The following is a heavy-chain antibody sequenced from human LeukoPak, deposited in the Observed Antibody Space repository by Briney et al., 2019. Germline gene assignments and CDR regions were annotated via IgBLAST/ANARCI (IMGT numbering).Heavy chain of an antibody. CDR2: IFHSGKT. CDR3: ARVGYNWNLWFDT. J-gene: IGHJ3*02. D-gene: IGHD1-7*01. Sequence: SETLSLTCTVSGYSMSSGYYWGWIRQPPGKGLEWIGSIFHSGKTYYNPSLKSRVTISVDASKNQFSLKVNSVTAADTAIYYCARVGYNWNLWFDTWGQGTKVTVSS. V-gene: IGHV4-38-2*02. CDR1: GYSMSSGYY.